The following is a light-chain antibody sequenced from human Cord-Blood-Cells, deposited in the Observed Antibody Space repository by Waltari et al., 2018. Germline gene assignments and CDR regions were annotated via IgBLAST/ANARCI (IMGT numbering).Light chain of an antibody. CDR2: AAS. CDR3: QQSYSTPRT. CDR1: QSISSY. J-gene: IGKJ1*01. Sequence: DIQMTQSPSSLSASVGDRVNITCRASQSISSYLNWYQQKPGKAPKLLIYAASSVQSGVPSRFSGSGSGTDFTLTISSLQPEDFATYYCQQSYSTPRTFGQGTKVEIK. V-gene: IGKV1-39*01.